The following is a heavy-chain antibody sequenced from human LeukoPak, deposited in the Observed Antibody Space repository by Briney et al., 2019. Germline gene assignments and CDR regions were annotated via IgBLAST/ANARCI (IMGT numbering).Heavy chain of an antibody. J-gene: IGHJ4*02. CDR2: INWNGGST. CDR1: GFTFDDYG. Sequence: GGSLRLSCAASGFTFDDYGMSWVRQAPGKGLEWVSGINWNGGSTGYADSVKGRFTISRDNAKNSLYLQMNSLRAEDTAVYYCARGYLRVPAASYWGQGTLVTVSS. CDR3: ARGYLRVPAASY. D-gene: IGHD2-2*01. V-gene: IGHV3-20*04.